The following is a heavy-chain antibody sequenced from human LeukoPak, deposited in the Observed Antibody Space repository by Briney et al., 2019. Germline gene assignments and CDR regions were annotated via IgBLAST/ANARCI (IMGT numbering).Heavy chain of an antibody. J-gene: IGHJ4*02. Sequence: GSLRLSCAASGFTFSGSALHWVRQASGKGLEWVGRIRSTANGYATAYAASVKGRFTISRDDSKNTAYLQMDSLKTEDTAVYYCTGNYYGSGSYADFDYWGQGTLVTVSS. D-gene: IGHD3-10*01. CDR3: TGNYYGSGSYADFDY. V-gene: IGHV3-73*01. CDR2: IRSTANGYAT. CDR1: GFTFSGSA.